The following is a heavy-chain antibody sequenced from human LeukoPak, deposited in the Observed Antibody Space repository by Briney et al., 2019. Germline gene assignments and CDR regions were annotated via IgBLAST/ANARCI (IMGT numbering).Heavy chain of an antibody. Sequence: GGSLRLSCAASGFTVSSNYMSWVRQAPGKGLEWVSVIAAGGTTDYADSVKGRFTISRDHSKNTLYLQMNSLRAEDTAVYHCARVIAARPARRTYYYMDVWGKGTTVTVSS. V-gene: IGHV3-66*01. CDR1: GFTVSSNY. CDR3: ARVIAARPARRTYYYMDV. J-gene: IGHJ6*03. CDR2: IAAGGTT. D-gene: IGHD6-6*01.